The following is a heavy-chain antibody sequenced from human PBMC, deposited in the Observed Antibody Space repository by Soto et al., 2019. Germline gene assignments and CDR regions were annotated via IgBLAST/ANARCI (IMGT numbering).Heavy chain of an antibody. Sequence: SETLSLTCTVSGDSISNYLSWIRQSAGKGLEWIGRINGGGTTNYNPSFKSRVSMSVDKSKNQVSLKLNSVTAADTAVYYCAREGSGGSNWFDPWGQGTLVTVS. CDR3: AREGSGGSNWFDP. CDR2: INGGGTT. V-gene: IGHV4-4*07. J-gene: IGHJ5*02. CDR1: GDSISNY. D-gene: IGHD1-26*01.